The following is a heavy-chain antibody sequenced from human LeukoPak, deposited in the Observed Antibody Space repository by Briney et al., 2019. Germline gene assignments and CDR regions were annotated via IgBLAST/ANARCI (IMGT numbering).Heavy chain of an antibody. Sequence: SETLSLTCAVYGGSFSGYYWSWIRQPPGKGLEWIGEINHSGSTNYNPSLKSRVTISVDTSKNQFSLTLSSVTAADTAVYYCARGDYGDYDDNWFDPWGQGTLVTVSS. D-gene: IGHD4-17*01. J-gene: IGHJ5*02. CDR1: GGSFSGYY. V-gene: IGHV4-34*01. CDR2: INHSGST. CDR3: ARGDYGDYDDNWFDP.